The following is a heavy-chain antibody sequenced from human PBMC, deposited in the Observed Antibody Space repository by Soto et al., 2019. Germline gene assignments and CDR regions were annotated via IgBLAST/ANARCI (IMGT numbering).Heavy chain of an antibody. CDR3: ARDHGAVAGTVVN. J-gene: IGHJ4*02. CDR1: GFTFSSYA. CDR2: ISYDGSNK. V-gene: IGHV3-30-3*01. D-gene: IGHD6-19*01. Sequence: QVQLVESGGGVVQPGRSLRLSCAASGFTFSSYAMHWVRQAPGKGLEWVAVISYDGSNKYYADSVKGRFTISRDNSKNTLYLQMYSLRAEDTAVYYCARDHGAVAGTVVNWGQGTLVTVSS.